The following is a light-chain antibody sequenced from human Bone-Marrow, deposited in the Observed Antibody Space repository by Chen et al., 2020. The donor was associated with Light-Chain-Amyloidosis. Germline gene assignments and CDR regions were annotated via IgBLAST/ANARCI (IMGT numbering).Light chain of an antibody. Sequence: SYELTQPPSVSVSPGQTARITCSGDDLPTKYAYWYQQKPGQAPVLVIHGDTEGPSGISERFSGSSSGTTATLTISGVQAEDEADYHCQSADSSGTYEVIFGGGTKLTVL. V-gene: IGLV3-25*03. CDR3: QSADSSGTYEVI. J-gene: IGLJ2*01. CDR2: GDT. CDR1: DLPTKY.